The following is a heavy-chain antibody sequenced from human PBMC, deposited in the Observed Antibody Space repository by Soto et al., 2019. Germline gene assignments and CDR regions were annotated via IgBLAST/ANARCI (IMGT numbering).Heavy chain of an antibody. J-gene: IGHJ3*01. CDR1: GFTFNNYG. Sequence: QVQLVESGGGVVQPGRSLRLSCAASGFTFNNYGMHWVRQAPGKGLEWVATISNDGSDKYYADSVKGRLTISRDNSKNTVYLQMNSLRAEDTAVYYCAKDQVIAASHGIDWGQGTMVTVSS. CDR2: ISNDGSDK. D-gene: IGHD6-6*01. V-gene: IGHV3-30*18. CDR3: AKDQVIAASHGID.